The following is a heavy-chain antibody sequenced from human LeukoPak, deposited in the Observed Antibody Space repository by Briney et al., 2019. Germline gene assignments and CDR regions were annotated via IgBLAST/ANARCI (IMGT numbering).Heavy chain of an antibody. V-gene: IGHV3-23*01. CDR2: ISANGGPT. CDR3: ARRRPDSGYAF. J-gene: IGHJ4*02. CDR1: GFTFSSYA. D-gene: IGHD5-12*01. Sequence: GGSLRLSCTASGFTFSSYAMSWVRQVSGKGLECVSGISANGGPTYYADSVKGRFATFRDNPKNTLYLQMNSLRAEDTAIYYCARRRPDSGYAFWGQGTLVTVSS.